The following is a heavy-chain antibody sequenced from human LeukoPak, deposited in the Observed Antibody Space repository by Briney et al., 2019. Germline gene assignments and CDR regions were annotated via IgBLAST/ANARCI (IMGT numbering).Heavy chain of an antibody. J-gene: IGHJ4*02. Sequence: SETLSLTCTVSGGSISINSYYWGWIRQPPGKGLEWIARFYYCGSTCYNCSLKSRAIISVDTSKIQFSLKLSTVTAADTAVYHCARRTVPYYYDTSPHFDYWGQGTLVTVSS. V-gene: IGHV4-39*01. CDR1: GGSISINSYY. CDR2: FYYCGST. D-gene: IGHD3-22*01. CDR3: ARRTVPYYYDTSPHFDY.